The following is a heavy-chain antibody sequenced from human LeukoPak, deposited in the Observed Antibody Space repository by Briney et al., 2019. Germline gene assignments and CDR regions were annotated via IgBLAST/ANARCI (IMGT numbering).Heavy chain of an antibody. J-gene: IGHJ4*02. V-gene: IGHV3-53*01. D-gene: IGHD3-22*01. Sequence: PGGSLRLSCAASGFTVSSNYMSWVRQAPGKGLEWASVIYSGGSTYYADSVKGRFTISRDNSKNTLYLQMNSLRAEDTAVYYCARVRYYYDKSYFDYWGQGTLVTVSS. CDR2: IYSGGST. CDR1: GFTVSSNY. CDR3: ARVRYYYDKSYFDY.